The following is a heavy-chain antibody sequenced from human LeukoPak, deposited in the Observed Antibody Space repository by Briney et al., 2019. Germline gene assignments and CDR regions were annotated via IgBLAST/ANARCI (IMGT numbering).Heavy chain of an antibody. Sequence: SETLSLTCTVSGGSISSSSYYWGWIRQPPGKGLEWIGSIYYSGSTYYNPSLKSRVTISVDTSKNQFSLKLSSVTAADTAVYYCARGRIQLWLAALDAFDIWGQGTMVTVSS. J-gene: IGHJ3*02. V-gene: IGHV4-39*07. CDR1: GGSISSSSYY. D-gene: IGHD5-18*01. CDR2: IYYSGST. CDR3: ARGRIQLWLAALDAFDI.